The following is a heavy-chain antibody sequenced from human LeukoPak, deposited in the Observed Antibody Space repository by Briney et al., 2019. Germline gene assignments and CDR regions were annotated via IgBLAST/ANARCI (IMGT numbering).Heavy chain of an antibody. J-gene: IGHJ4*02. CDR2: IIPIFGTA. Sequence: SVKVSCKASGYTFTSYGISWVRQAPGQGLEWMGGIIPIFGTANYAQKFQGRVTITTDESTSTAYMELSSLRSEDTAVYYCARSYYYDSSGYYYDYWGQGTLVTVSS. CDR1: GYTFTSYG. D-gene: IGHD3-22*01. V-gene: IGHV1-69*05. CDR3: ARSYYYDSSGYYYDY.